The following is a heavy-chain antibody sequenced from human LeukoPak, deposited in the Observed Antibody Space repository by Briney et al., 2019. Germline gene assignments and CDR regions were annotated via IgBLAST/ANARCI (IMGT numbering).Heavy chain of an antibody. V-gene: IGHV4-59*01. CDR1: GGSISSYY. CDR2: IYYSGNT. CDR3: ARARSGSYSYFDY. D-gene: IGHD1-26*01. Sequence: SETLSLTCTVSGGSISSYYWSWIRQPPGKGLEWIGYIYYSGNTNYNPSLKSRVTISVDTSKNQFSLKPSSVTAGDTAVYYFARARSGSYSYFDYWGQGTLVT. J-gene: IGHJ4*02.